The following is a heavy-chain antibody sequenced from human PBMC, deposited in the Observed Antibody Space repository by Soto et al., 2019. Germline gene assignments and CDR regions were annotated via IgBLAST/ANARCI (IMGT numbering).Heavy chain of an antibody. Sequence: SETLSLTCPVSGGSVSSNSYYWSWFRQPPGKGLEWIGYIYYSGNTNYNPSLKSRVTISVDTSKNQFSLRVNSVTAADTAVYYCARGLLPPGWFDPWGQGTLVTVSS. CDR2: IYYSGNT. D-gene: IGHD3-10*01. V-gene: IGHV4-61*01. J-gene: IGHJ5*02. CDR3: ARGLLPPGWFDP. CDR1: GGSVSSNSYY.